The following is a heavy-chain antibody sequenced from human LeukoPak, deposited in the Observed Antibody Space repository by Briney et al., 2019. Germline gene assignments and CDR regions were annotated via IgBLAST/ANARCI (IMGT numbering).Heavy chain of an antibody. CDR3: ARGLWFGELFPGSQTN. D-gene: IGHD3-10*01. Sequence: PGGSLRLSCAASGVTFSSYSMNWVRQAPGKGLEWVSSISSSSSDIYYADSVKGRFTISRDNAKNSLYLQMNSLRAEDTAVYYCARGLWFGELFPGSQTNWGQGTLVTVSS. V-gene: IGHV3-21*01. CDR2: ISSSSSDI. CDR1: GVTFSSYS. J-gene: IGHJ4*02.